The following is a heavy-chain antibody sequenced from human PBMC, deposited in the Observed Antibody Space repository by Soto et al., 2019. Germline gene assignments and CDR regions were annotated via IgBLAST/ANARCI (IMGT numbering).Heavy chain of an antibody. V-gene: IGHV3-30*18. D-gene: IGHD5-12*01. J-gene: IGHJ6*02. CDR2: ISYDGSNK. CDR1: GFTFSSYG. Sequence: GGSLRLSCAASGFTFSSYGMHWVRQAPGKGLEWVAVISYDGSNKYYADSVKGRFTISRDNSKNTLYLQMNSLRAEDTAVYYCAKPIVATFFGMDVWGQGTTVTVSS. CDR3: AKPIVATFFGMDV.